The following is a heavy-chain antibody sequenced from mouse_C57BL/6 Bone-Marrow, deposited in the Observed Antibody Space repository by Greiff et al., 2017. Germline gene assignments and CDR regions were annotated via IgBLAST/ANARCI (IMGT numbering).Heavy chain of an antibody. CDR2: ISSGGSYT. V-gene: IGHV5-6*02. CDR1: GFTFSSYG. CDR3: ARLDSSGPFAY. J-gene: IGHJ3*01. Sequence: DVKLVASGGDLVKPGGSLKLSCAASGFTFSSYGMSWVRQTPDKRLEWVATISSGGSYTYYPDSVKGRFTISRDNAKNTLYLQMSSLKSEDTAMYYCARLDSSGPFAYWGQGTLVTVSA. D-gene: IGHD3-2*02.